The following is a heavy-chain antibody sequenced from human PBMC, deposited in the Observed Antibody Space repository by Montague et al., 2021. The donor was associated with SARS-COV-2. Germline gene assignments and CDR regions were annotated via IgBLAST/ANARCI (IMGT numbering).Heavy chain of an antibody. CDR2: ISHDESNH. V-gene: IGHV3-30*04. D-gene: IGHD1-26*01. CDR1: RLSFNGYA. CDR3: AREGYRSGSCYIDY. J-gene: IGHJ4*01. Sequence: SLRLSCAASRLSFNGYAMHWVRQAPGKGLEWLTFISHDESNHRYSDSVKGRFTIYRDNSKNTLYLQMDILRPEDTAVYYWAREGYRSGSCYIDYWGQGTLVTVSS.